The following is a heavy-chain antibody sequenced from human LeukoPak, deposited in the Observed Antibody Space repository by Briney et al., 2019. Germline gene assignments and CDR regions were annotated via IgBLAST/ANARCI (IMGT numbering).Heavy chain of an antibody. V-gene: IGHV3-74*01. D-gene: IGHD1-26*01. J-gene: IGHJ6*02. CDR2: INSDGSSP. Sequence: GGSLRLSCAASGFTFSSYWMHWVRQAPGKGLVWVSRINSDGSSPSYADSVKGRFTISRDNAKNTLYLQMNSLRAEDTAVYYCARVRSGSSAGNYGMDVWGQGTTVTVSS. CDR3: ARVRSGSSAGNYGMDV. CDR1: GFTFSSYW.